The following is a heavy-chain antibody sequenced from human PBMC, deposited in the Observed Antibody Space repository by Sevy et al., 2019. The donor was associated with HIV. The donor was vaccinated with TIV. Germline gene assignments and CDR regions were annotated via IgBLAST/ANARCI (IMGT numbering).Heavy chain of an antibody. D-gene: IGHD2-21*01. J-gene: IGHJ4*02. CDR2: IIPRVGLA. V-gene: IGHV1-69*10. CDR1: GGSLSNYG. Sequence: ASVKVSCKASGGSLSNYGMNWVRQAPGQGLEWTGGIIPRVGLANYAQKFQDIVTITADESTSTVYIEVRRLTAEDTGVYYCASVRPCGGDCYFFDSWGQGTLVTVSS. CDR3: ASVRPCGGDCYFFDS.